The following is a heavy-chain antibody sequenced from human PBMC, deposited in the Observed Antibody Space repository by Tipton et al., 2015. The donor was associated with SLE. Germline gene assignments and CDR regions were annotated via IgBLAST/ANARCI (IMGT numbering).Heavy chain of an antibody. CDR2: ISAYNGNT. V-gene: IGHV1-18*01. Sequence: QLVQSGPEVKKPGASVKVSCKASGYTFISYGISWVRQAPGQGLEWMGWISAYNGNTNYAQKLQGRVTMTTDTSTSTAYMELRSLRSDDTAVYYCALEILSGSYPGFDYWGQGTLVTVSS. J-gene: IGHJ4*02. D-gene: IGHD1-26*01. CDR3: ALEILSGSYPGFDY. CDR1: GYTFISYG.